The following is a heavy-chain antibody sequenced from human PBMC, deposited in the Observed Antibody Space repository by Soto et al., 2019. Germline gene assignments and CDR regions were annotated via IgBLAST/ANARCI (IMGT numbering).Heavy chain of an antibody. CDR2: SSNSGSFT. CDR1: ELTFSDPY. Sequence: PGGSRGLSWAASELTFSDPYMGWIRQAPGKGLEWIGYSSNSGSFTRYADSVKGRFSISRDNAKNSLYLQINSLRGDDTATYFCVRSGDNYNLLDYWGQGTPVTVSS. J-gene: IGHJ4*02. V-gene: IGHV3-11*06. CDR3: VRSGDNYNLLDY. D-gene: IGHD1-1*01.